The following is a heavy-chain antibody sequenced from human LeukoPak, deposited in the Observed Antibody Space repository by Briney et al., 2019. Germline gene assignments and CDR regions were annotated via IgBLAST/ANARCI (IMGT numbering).Heavy chain of an antibody. J-gene: IGHJ4*02. CDR2: IKQDGSEK. V-gene: IGHV3-7*01. Sequence: PGGSLRLSCAVSGFSLTTYEMDWIRQAPGKGLEWVANIKQDGSEKYYVDSLKGRFTISRDNLKNSLYLQMNSLRAEDTAVYYCARIGYSSSSFDYWGQGTLVTVSS. CDR3: ARIGYSSSSFDY. D-gene: IGHD6-6*01. CDR1: GFSLTTYE.